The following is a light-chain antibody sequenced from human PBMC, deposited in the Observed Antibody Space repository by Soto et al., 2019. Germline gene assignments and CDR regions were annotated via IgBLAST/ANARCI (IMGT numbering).Light chain of an antibody. CDR3: QQYVISVT. J-gene: IGKJ5*01. Sequence: EIVLTQSPATLSVSPGETATLSCRASQSVSSNLAWYQQKPGQAPRLLIYGASTRATGIPARFSGSGSGTEFTLTISSLQSEDFAVYYCQQYVISVTFGQGTRLEIK. CDR1: QSVSSN. V-gene: IGKV3-15*01. CDR2: GAS.